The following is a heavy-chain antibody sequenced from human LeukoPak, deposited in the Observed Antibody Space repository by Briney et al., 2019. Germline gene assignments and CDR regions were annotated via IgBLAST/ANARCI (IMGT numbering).Heavy chain of an antibody. Sequence: GASVKVSCKASGGTFSSYAISWVRQAPGQGLEWMGGIIPIFGTANYAQKFQGRVTITTDESTSTAYMELSSLRSEDTAVYYCARDRVPSITIFGVEHDAFDIWGQGTMVTVSS. CDR3: ARDRVPSITIFGVEHDAFDI. CDR2: IIPIFGTA. D-gene: IGHD3-3*01. V-gene: IGHV1-69*05. J-gene: IGHJ3*02. CDR1: GGTFSSYA.